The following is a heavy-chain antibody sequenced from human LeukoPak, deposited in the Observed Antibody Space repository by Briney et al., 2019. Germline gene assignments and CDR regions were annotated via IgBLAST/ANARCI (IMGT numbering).Heavy chain of an antibody. J-gene: IGHJ4*02. CDR2: ISYDGSNK. D-gene: IGHD5-18*01. V-gene: IGHV3-30*14. CDR3: ARGGVGLTAMVGPFDY. Sequence: GSLRLSCAASGFTFSSYAMHWVRQAPGKGLEWVAVISYDGSNKYYADSVKGRFTISRDNSKNTLYLQMGSLRPEDMAVYYCARGGVGLTAMVGPFDYWGQGTLVTVSS. CDR1: GFTFSSYA.